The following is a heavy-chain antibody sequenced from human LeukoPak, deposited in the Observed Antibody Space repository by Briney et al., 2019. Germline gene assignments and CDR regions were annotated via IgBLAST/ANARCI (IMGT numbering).Heavy chain of an antibody. V-gene: IGHV5-51*01. CDR2: IYPGDSDT. J-gene: IGHJ1*01. CDR1: EYSFTNYW. D-gene: IGHD3-10*01. Sequence: GESLKISCKGSEYSFTNYWIGWVRQMPGKGLEWMGIIYPGDSDTRYSPSFQGQVTISADKSISTAYLQWSSLKALDTAMYFCATYAGSYSKYFQHWGQGTLVTVSS. CDR3: ATYAGSYSKYFQH.